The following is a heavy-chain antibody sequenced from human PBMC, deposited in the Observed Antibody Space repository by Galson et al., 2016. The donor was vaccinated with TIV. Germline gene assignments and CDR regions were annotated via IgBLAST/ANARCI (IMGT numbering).Heavy chain of an antibody. CDR2: IDQSGNT. D-gene: IGHD5/OR15-5a*01. CDR3: ARSPMSPFDL. Sequence: SETLSLTCAVYGGLFSGYYWSWIRQTPGKGLEWIGEIDQSGNTRYNLSLKSRVTISLDMSKNQFSLKLTSVTAADTAMYYCARSPMSPFDLWGRGTLVTVSS. J-gene: IGHJ2*01. CDR1: GGLFSGYY. V-gene: IGHV4-34*01.